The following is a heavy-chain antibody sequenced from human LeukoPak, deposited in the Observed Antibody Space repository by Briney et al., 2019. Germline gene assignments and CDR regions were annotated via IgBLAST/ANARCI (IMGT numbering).Heavy chain of an antibody. CDR2: VSSSSSYI. V-gene: IGHV3-21*01. CDR1: GFTFSSYS. D-gene: IGHD2-2*01. Sequence: KPGGSLRLSCAASGFTFSSYSMNWVRQAPGKGLEWVSSVSSSSSYISYADSVKGRFTISRDNAKNSLYLQMNSLRAEDTAVYYCARDLEFSSSTNFDYWGQGTLVTVSS. CDR3: ARDLEFSSSTNFDY. J-gene: IGHJ4*02.